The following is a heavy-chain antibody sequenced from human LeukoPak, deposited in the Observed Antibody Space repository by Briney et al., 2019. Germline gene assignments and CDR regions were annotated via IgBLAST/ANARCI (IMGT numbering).Heavy chain of an antibody. J-gene: IGHJ4*02. CDR3: ARAALQLNCNYDY. V-gene: IGHV1-2*02. CDR2: INPNSGGT. Sequence: ASVKVSCKASGYTFTCYYMHWVRQAPGQGLEWMGWINPNSGGTNYAQKFQGRVTMTRDTSISTAYMQLSGLRSDDTAIYYCARAALQLNCNYDYWGQGTLVTVSS. CDR1: GYTFTCYY. D-gene: IGHD1-7*01.